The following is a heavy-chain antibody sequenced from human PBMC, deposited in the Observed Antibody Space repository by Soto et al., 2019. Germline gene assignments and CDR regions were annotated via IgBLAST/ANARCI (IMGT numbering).Heavy chain of an antibody. CDR2: INHSGST. Sequence: SETLSLTCAVYGGSFSGYYWSWIRQPPGKGLEWIGEINHSGSTNYNPSLKSRVTISVDTSKNQFSLKLSSVTAADTAVYYCARGDIAAAGRNWFDPWGQGTLVTVSS. J-gene: IGHJ5*02. CDR1: GGSFSGYY. V-gene: IGHV4-34*01. CDR3: ARGDIAAAGRNWFDP. D-gene: IGHD6-13*01.